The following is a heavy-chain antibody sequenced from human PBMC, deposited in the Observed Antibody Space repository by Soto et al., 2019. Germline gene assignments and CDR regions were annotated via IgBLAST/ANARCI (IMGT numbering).Heavy chain of an antibody. V-gene: IGHV4-34*01. J-gene: IGHJ4*02. CDR1: GGSLSGYY. CDR2: INHSGGT. D-gene: IGHD6-19*01. Sequence: SETLSLICAVYGGSLSGYYWSWIRQPPGKGLEWIGEINHSGGTNYNPSLKSRVTISIDTSKNQFSLKLSSVTAADTAVYYCARSLGSSGWYYAYWGQGILVTVSS. CDR3: ARSLGSSGWYYAY.